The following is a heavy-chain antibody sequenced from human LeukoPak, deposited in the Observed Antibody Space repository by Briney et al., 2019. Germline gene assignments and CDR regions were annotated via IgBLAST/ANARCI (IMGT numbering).Heavy chain of an antibody. D-gene: IGHD2-2*01. CDR2: INSNTGGT. CDR3: ARDYCSSTSCLFDY. CDR1: GYTFTGYH. Sequence: GASVKVSCKASGYTFTGYHMHWVRQAPGQGLEWMGRINSNTGGTDYAQKFQGRVTMTRDTSISTAYMDLSRLRSDDTAVYYCARDYCSSTSCLFDYWGQGTLVTVSS. V-gene: IGHV1-2*06. J-gene: IGHJ4*02.